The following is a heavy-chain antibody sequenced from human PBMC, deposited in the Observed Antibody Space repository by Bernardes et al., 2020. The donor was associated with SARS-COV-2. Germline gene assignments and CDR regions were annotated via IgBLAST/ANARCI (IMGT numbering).Heavy chain of an antibody. D-gene: IGHD4-17*01. V-gene: IGHV3-30-3*01. CDR2: ISYDGSNK. CDR3: ARGYGGNYYYGRDV. Sequence: GGSLRLSCAASGFTLSTYAMHWVRQAPGKGLECAALISYDGSNKYHADSVKGRFTISRDNSKNTLYLQMNSLRAEDTAVYYCARGYGGNYYYGRDVCGQGTTVTVSS. CDR1: GFTLSTYA. J-gene: IGHJ6*02.